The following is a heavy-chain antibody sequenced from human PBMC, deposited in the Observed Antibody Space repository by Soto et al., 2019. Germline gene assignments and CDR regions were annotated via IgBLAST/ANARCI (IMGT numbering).Heavy chain of an antibody. J-gene: IGHJ4*02. CDR1: GFTISSYA. V-gene: IGHV3-23*01. Sequence: GGSLRLSCAASGFTISSYAMSWVRQAPGKGLEWVSAMSGSGGSTYYADSVRVRFTISRDNSKNTLYLQMNRLRAEDTAVYYCATGPFAEAPGHFDWLLFPGLRFDYWGQGTLVTAPQ. CDR3: ATGPFAEAPGHFDWLLFPGLRFDY. D-gene: IGHD3-9*01. CDR2: MSGSGGST.